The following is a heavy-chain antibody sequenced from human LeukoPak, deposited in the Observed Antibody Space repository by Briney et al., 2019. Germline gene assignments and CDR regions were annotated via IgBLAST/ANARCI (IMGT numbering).Heavy chain of an antibody. CDR3: ARDQLRGYCSSTSCYPGGWFDP. D-gene: IGHD2-2*01. CDR1: GYTFTGYY. Sequence: GASLKVSCKASGYTFTGYYMHWVRQAPGQGLEWKGWINLNSGGTNYAQKFQGRVTMTRDTSISTAYMELSRLRSDDTVVYYCARDQLRGYCSSTSCYPGGWFDPWGQGTLVTVSS. V-gene: IGHV1-2*02. J-gene: IGHJ5*02. CDR2: INLNSGGT.